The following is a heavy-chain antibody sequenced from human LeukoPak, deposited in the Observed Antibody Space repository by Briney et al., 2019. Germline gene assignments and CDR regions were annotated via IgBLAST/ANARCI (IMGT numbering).Heavy chain of an antibody. Sequence: SETLSLTCTVSGDSIRSNNYYWGWIRQPPGKGLEWIGTIYYSGSTYYNPSLKSRVTISVDTSKNQFSLKLSSVTAADTAVYYCARRDWQLVLVDYWGQGTLVTVSS. CDR3: ARRDWQLVLVDY. CDR1: GDSIRSNNYY. D-gene: IGHD6-6*01. J-gene: IGHJ4*02. V-gene: IGHV4-39*01. CDR2: IYYSGST.